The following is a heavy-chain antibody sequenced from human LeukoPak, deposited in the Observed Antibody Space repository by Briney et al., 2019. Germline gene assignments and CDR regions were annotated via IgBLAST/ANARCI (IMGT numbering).Heavy chain of an antibody. J-gene: IGHJ4*02. Sequence: SETLSLTCAVYVGFLSVYYWSWLRRPPGKGLEWIVEINHRGSTNYNPSLKTRVTISVDTSKKQFSLKLSSVPAAATAVYYCARKSYNWKFDSCGQGTLVTVSS. CDR2: INHRGST. CDR3: ARKSYNWKFDS. CDR1: VGFLSVYY. D-gene: IGHD1-1*01. V-gene: IGHV4-34*01.